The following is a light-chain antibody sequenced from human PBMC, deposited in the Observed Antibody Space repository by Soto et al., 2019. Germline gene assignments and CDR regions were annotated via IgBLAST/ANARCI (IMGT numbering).Light chain of an antibody. V-gene: IGLV2-8*01. CDR3: FSYAGRNNFDV. CDR1: SSDVGGYDY. CDR2: EVT. J-gene: IGLJ1*01. Sequence: QSALTQPPSASGSPGQSVTISCTGTSSDVGGYDYVSWYQKHPDKAPKLIIFEVTKRPSGVPDRFSGSKFGNTTSLTVSGLQPEDEAEYYCFSYAGRNNFDVFGAGTRSPS.